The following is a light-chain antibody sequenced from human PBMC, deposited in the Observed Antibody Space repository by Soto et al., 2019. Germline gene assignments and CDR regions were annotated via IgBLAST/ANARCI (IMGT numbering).Light chain of an antibody. CDR3: QQFGSSPPRYT. CDR1: QTTSSSY. V-gene: IGKV3-20*01. CDR2: GTS. J-gene: IGKJ2*01. Sequence: DIVLTQSPGTLSLSPGERATLSCRASQTTSSSYVAWYQKKPGQAPRLLIYGTSSRATGIPDRFSGSGSGTDFTLTISRLEPEDFAVYYCQQFGSSPPRYTFGQGTKLEIK.